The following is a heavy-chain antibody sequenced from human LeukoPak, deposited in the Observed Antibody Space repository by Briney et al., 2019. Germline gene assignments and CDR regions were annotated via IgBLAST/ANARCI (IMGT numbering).Heavy chain of an antibody. D-gene: IGHD3-9*01. CDR3: ARDYDILTGSYWFDP. V-gene: IGHV3-30*04. J-gene: IGHJ5*02. Sequence: GRSLGLSCAASGFTFSSYAMHWVRQAPGKGLEWVAVISYDGSNKYYADSVKGRFTISRDNSKNTLYLQMNSLRAEDTAVYYCARDYDILTGSYWFDPWGQGTLVTVSS. CDR2: ISYDGSNK. CDR1: GFTFSSYA.